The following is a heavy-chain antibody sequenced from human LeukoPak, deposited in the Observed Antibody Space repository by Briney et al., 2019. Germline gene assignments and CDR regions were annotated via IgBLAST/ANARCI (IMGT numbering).Heavy chain of an antibody. J-gene: IGHJ6*03. D-gene: IGHD2-15*01. CDR1: GYTFTGYY. CDR3: ARCRDYYYYYMDV. V-gene: IGHV1-2*02. Sequence: GASVKVSCKASGYTFTGYYVHWVRQAPGQGLEWMGWINPNSGGTNYAQKFQGRVTMTRDTSISTAYMELSRLRSDDTAVYYCARCRDYYYYYMDVWGKGTTVTVSS. CDR2: INPNSGGT.